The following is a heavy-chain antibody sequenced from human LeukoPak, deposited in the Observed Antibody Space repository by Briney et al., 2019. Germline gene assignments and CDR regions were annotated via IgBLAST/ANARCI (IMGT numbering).Heavy chain of an antibody. V-gene: IGHV5-51*01. CDR1: GYSFITYW. J-gene: IGHJ5*02. CDR2: IYPGDSDT. D-gene: IGHD5-12*01. CDR3: ARRGYSGYDSVWFDP. Sequence: GESLKISCKGSGYSFITYWIAWVRQMPGKGLEWMGIIYPGDSDTRYSPSFQGQVTISADKSISTAYLQWSSLKASDTAMYYCARRGYSGYDSVWFDPWGQGTLVTVSS.